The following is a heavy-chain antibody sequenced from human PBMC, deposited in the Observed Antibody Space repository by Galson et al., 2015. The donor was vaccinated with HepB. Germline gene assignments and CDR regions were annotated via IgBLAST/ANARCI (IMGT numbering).Heavy chain of an antibody. CDR3: ASVTFGGVIVPDY. V-gene: IGHV3-30*04. CDR1: GFTFSSYA. Sequence: SLRLSCAASGFTFSSYAMHWVRQAPGKGLEWVAVISYDGSNKYYADSVKGRFTISRDNSKNTLYLQMNSLRAEDTAVYYCASVTFGGVIVPDYWGQGTLVTVSS. D-gene: IGHD3-16*02. J-gene: IGHJ4*02. CDR2: ISYDGSNK.